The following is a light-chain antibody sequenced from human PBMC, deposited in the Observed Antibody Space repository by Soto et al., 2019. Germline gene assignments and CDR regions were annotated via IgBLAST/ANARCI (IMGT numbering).Light chain of an antibody. Sequence: QSALTQPASVSGSPGQSITISCTGTSSDVGGYNYVSWYQQHPGKAPKLMIYDVSNRPSGVSNRFSGAKSGNTASLTISGLQADDEADYYCSSYTSSSTYVVFGGGTKLTFL. CDR3: SSYTSSSTYVV. CDR2: DVS. V-gene: IGLV2-14*01. CDR1: SSDVGGYNY. J-gene: IGLJ2*01.